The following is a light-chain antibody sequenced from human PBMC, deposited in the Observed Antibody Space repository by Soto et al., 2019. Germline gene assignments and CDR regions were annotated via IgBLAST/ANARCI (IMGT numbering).Light chain of an antibody. CDR2: GAS. CDR1: QSVGSA. V-gene: IGKV3-15*01. CDR3: QQYKNWPPLT. Sequence: EIVMTQSPATLSVSPGETATLSCRASQSVGSAVAWYQHKPGLAPRLLIVGASIRATGVPGRFSGGGSGTEFTLTISSLQSEDFAVYYCQQYKNWPPLTFGGGTTVEIK. J-gene: IGKJ4*01.